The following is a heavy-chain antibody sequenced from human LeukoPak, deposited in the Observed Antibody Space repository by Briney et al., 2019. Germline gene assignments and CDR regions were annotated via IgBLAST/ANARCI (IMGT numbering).Heavy chain of an antibody. Sequence: GRSLRLSCAASGFTFSSYGMHWVRQAPGKGLEWVAVIWYDGSNKYYADSVKGRFTISRDNAKNSLYLQMNSLRAEDTAVYYCARDLISSLGRWFDPWGQGTLVTVSS. J-gene: IGHJ5*02. CDR2: IWYDGSNK. CDR1: GFTFSSYG. CDR3: ARDLISSLGRWFDP. D-gene: IGHD3-3*02. V-gene: IGHV3-33*01.